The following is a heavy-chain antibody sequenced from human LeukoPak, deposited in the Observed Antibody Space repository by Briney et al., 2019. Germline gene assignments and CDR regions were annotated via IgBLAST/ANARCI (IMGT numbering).Heavy chain of an antibody. D-gene: IGHD4-17*01. CDR1: GFTFNNYA. CDR3: AKAPTVTTLDS. V-gene: IGHV3-23*01. CDR2: VSSSCAST. Sequence: PGGSLRLSCAASGFTFNNYAMTWVRQAPGKGLEWVSTVSSSCASTYYADSVKGRFTVSRDNSKNTLYLQMNSLRAEDTAIYYCAKAPTVTTLDSWGQGTLVTVSS. J-gene: IGHJ5*01.